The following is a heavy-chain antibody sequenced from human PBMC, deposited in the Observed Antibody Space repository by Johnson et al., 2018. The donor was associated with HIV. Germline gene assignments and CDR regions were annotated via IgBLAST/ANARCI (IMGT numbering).Heavy chain of an antibody. Sequence: VQLAESGGGLVQPGGSLRLSCAASGFTFSNYWMHWVRQAPGKGLVWVSRMNGDGSSTTYADSVKGRFTISRDNAKNTLYLQMNSLRVEDTAVYYCAREQELIGERAFDIWGQGTMVTVSS. CDR2: MNGDGSST. CDR3: AREQELIGERAFDI. CDR1: GFTFSNYW. V-gene: IGHV3-74*01. J-gene: IGHJ3*02. D-gene: IGHD6-13*01.